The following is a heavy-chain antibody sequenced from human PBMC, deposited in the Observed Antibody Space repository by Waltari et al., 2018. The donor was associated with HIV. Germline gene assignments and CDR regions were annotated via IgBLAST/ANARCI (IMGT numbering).Heavy chain of an antibody. Sequence: EVQLVESGGGLVQPGGSLRLSCAASGFTFSSYWMHWVRQAPGKGLVWVSRINSDGSSTSYADSVKGRFTISRDNAKNTLYLQMNSLRAEDTAVYYCARENFGLDGDGMDVWGQGTTVTVSS. CDR2: INSDGSST. CDR1: GFTFSSYW. J-gene: IGHJ6*02. D-gene: IGHD3-3*01. CDR3: ARENFGLDGDGMDV. V-gene: IGHV3-74*01.